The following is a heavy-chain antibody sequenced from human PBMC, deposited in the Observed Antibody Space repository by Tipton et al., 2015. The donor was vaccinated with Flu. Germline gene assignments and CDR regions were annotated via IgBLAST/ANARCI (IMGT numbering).Heavy chain of an antibody. Sequence: SLRLSCAASGFTFSTDAMSWVRQAPGRGLEWVSGTRGSPGSTYYADSVKGRFTISRDNSKNTLYLEMNSLRAEDTAVYYCAKEGQYDFWSGYYRAFDYWGQGTLVTVSS. CDR3: AKEGQYDFWSGYYRAFDY. CDR1: GFTFSTDA. V-gene: IGHV3-23*01. D-gene: IGHD3-3*01. J-gene: IGHJ4*02. CDR2: TRGSPGST.